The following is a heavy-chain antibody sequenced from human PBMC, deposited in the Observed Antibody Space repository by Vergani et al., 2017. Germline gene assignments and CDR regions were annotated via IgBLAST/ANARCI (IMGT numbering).Heavy chain of an antibody. D-gene: IGHD3-22*01. CDR2: ISWNSGSI. Sequence: EVQLVESGGGLVQLGRSLRLFCAASGFTFDDYAMHWVRQAPGKGLELVSGISWNSGSIGYADSVKGRVTISRDNAKNSLYLQMNSLRAEDTDLYYCAKEQMTSITMNPRDGFDIWGQGTMVTVSS. CDR1: GFTFDDYA. CDR3: AKEQMTSITMNPRDGFDI. J-gene: IGHJ3*02. V-gene: IGHV3-9*01.